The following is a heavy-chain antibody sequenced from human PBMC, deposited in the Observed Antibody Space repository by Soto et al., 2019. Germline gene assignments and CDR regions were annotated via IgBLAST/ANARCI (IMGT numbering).Heavy chain of an antibody. CDR3: AKDPHVSPYNWNHPHLGDSYYGMDV. V-gene: IGHV3-30*18. J-gene: IGHJ6*02. CDR2: ISYDGSNK. CDR1: GFTFSSYG. D-gene: IGHD1-20*01. Sequence: QVQLVESGGGVVQPGRSLRLSCAASGFTFSSYGMHWVRQAPGKGLEWVAVISYDGSNKYYADSVKGRFTISRDNSKNTLYLQMNSLRAEDTAVYYCAKDPHVSPYNWNHPHLGDSYYGMDVWGQGTTVTVSS.